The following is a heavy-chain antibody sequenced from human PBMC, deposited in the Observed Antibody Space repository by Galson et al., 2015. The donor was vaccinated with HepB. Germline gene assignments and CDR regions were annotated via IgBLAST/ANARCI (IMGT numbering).Heavy chain of an antibody. CDR2: INPNSGGT. V-gene: IGHV1-2*05. CDR1: GYTFTGYY. J-gene: IGHJ4*02. CDR3: ARGQRITIFGVATGPLVY. D-gene: IGHD3-3*01. Sequence: SVKVSCKASGYTFTGYYMHWVRQAPGQGLEWMGRINPNSGGTNYAQKFQGRVTMTRDTSISTAYMELSRLRSDDTVVYYCARGQRITIFGVATGPLVYWGQGTLVTVSS.